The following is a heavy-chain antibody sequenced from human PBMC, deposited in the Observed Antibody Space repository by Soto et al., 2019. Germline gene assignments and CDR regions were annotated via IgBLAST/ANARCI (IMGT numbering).Heavy chain of an antibody. D-gene: IGHD2-2*02. J-gene: IGHJ3*01. CDR1: GYTFSTYG. CDR2: INPLKGDT. CDR3: ARVKVPAAILGAFDL. Sequence: ASVKVSCKASGYTFSTYGITWVRQAPGQGLDWMGWINPLKGDTKSAANFQDRVTMTTDTSTRTAYMELRSLRSDDTAVYYCARVKVPAAILGAFDLWGQGTLVTVAS. V-gene: IGHV1-18*01.